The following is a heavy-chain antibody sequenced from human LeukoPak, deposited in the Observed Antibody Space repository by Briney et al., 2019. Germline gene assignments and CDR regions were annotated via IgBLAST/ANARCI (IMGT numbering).Heavy chain of an antibody. CDR1: GYTFTVYF. Sequence: ASVTVFCTASGYTFTVYFMHWVRQAPGQGLEWMGWINPNSGGTKYAQKFQGRVTMTRDKSITTAYMELSRLTSDDTAVYYCARGRGAATTVVTATLDDYWGQGTLVTVS. CDR2: INPNSGGT. D-gene: IGHD4-23*01. CDR3: ARGRGAATTVVTATLDDY. J-gene: IGHJ4*02. V-gene: IGHV1-2*02.